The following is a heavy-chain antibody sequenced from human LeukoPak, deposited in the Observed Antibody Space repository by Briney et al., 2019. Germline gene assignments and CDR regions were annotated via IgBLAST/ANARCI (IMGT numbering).Heavy chain of an antibody. CDR2: ISSSSSYI. CDR3: AREYDYVWGSYRRGAFDI. V-gene: IGHV3-21*01. CDR1: GFTFSSYS. J-gene: IGHJ3*02. Sequence: PGGSLRLSCAASGFTFSSYSMNWVRQAPGKGLEWVSSISSSSSYIYYADSVKGRFTISRDNAKNSLYLQMNSLRAEDTAVYYCAREYDYVWGSYRRGAFDIWGQGTMVTVSS. D-gene: IGHD3-16*02.